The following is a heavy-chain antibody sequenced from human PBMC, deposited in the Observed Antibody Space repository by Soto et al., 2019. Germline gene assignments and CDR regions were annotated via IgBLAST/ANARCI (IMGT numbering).Heavy chain of an antibody. D-gene: IGHD3-10*01. CDR1: GFTFSDYY. Sequence: QVQLVESGGGLVKPGGSLRLSCAASGFTFSDYYMSWIRQAPGKGLEWVSYISSSSSYTNYADSVKGRFTISRDNAKNSLYLQMNSLRAEDTAVYYCARRNMVRGVIRDRGKYFDYWGQGTLVTVSS. J-gene: IGHJ4*02. CDR3: ARRNMVRGVIRDRGKYFDY. CDR2: ISSSSSYT. V-gene: IGHV3-11*06.